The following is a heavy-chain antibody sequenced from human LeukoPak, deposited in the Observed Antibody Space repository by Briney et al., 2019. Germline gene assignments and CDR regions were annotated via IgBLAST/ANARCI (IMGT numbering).Heavy chain of an antibody. CDR3: AKGYSSPFDP. V-gene: IGHV3-23*01. CDR2: ISSSGGNT. CDR1: GFTFSTYA. Sequence: PGGSLRLSCAASGFTFSTYAMSWVRQAPGKGLQWVSNISSSGGNTYYADSVKGRFTISRDNSKSTLYLQMNSLRAEDTAVYYCAKGYSSPFDPWGQGTLVTVSS. D-gene: IGHD6-13*01. J-gene: IGHJ5*02.